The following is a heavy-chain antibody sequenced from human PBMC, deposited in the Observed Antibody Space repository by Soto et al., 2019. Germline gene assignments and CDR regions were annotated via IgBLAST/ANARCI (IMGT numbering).Heavy chain of an antibody. D-gene: IGHD2-15*01. CDR3: TIARCSRDPRYVPDY. Sequence: PGGSLRLCCAASGFTFSSCTMAGVRQAPGKGVEWVSSSSGSGGSPYYADSVQGRFTISRDNYKNTVSLQMTRLRADDTATYYCTIARCSRDPRYVPDYRGHGTLVTLSS. CDR2: SSGSGGSP. CDR1: GFTFSSCT. J-gene: IGHJ4*01. V-gene: IGHV3-23*01.